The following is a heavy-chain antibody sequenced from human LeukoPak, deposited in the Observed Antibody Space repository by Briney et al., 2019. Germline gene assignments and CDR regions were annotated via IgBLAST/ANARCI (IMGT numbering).Heavy chain of an antibody. V-gene: IGHV3-23*01. CDR2: ISDSGANT. J-gene: IGHJ2*01. Sequence: GGSLRLSCAASGFTFSTYAMSWVRQAPGKGLEWVSTISDSGANTYYADSVRGRFTISRDNSKNTLYLQKNSLRADDTAIYYCAKSMSLQWRGFFDLWGRGTHVTVSS. CDR1: GFTFSTYA. CDR3: AKSMSLQWRGFFDL. D-gene: IGHD6-19*01.